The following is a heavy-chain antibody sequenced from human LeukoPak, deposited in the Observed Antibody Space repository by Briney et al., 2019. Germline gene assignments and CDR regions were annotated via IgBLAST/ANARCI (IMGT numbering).Heavy chain of an antibody. J-gene: IGHJ4*02. CDR2: INPSGGST. V-gene: IGHV1-46*01. CDR1: GYTFTSYY. Sequence: ASVKVSCKASGYTFTSYYMHWVRQAPGQGLGWMGIINPSGGSTSYAQKFQGRVTMTRDTSTSTVYMELSSLRSEDTAVYYRARDRLYYDSSGNFDYWGQGTLVTVSS. D-gene: IGHD3-22*01. CDR3: ARDRLYYDSSGNFDY.